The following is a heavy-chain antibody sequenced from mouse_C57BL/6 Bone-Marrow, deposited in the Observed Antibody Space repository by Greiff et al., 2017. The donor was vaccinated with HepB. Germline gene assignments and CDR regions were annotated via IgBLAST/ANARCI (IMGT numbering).Heavy chain of an antibody. CDR1: GFSLTSYG. D-gene: IGHD2-1*01. CDR3: ANDGNPYYYAMDY. Sequence: VKLMESGPGLVAPSQRLSITCTVSGFSLTSYGVDWVRQSPGKGLEWLGVIWGVGSTNYNSALKSRLSISKDNSKSQVFLKMNSLQTDDTAMYYCANDGNPYYYAMDYWGQGTSVTVSS. CDR2: IWGVGST. J-gene: IGHJ4*01. V-gene: IGHV2-6*01.